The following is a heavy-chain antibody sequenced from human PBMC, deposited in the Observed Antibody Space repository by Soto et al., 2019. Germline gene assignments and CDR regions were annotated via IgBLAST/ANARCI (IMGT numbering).Heavy chain of an antibody. D-gene: IGHD6-19*01. CDR3: AKDLHPSSGWYGAFDI. J-gene: IGHJ3*02. CDR2: ISGSGGST. CDR1: GFTFSSYA. Sequence: EVQLLESGGGLVQPGGPLRLSCAASGFTFSSYAMSWVRQAPGKGLEWVSAISGSGGSTYYADSVKGRFTISRDNSKNTLYLQMNSLRAEDTAVYYCAKDLHPSSGWYGAFDIWGQGTMVTVSS. V-gene: IGHV3-23*01.